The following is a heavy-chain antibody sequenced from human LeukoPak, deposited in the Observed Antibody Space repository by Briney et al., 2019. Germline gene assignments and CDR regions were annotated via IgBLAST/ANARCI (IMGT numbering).Heavy chain of an antibody. D-gene: IGHD3-3*01. CDR2: IYYSGST. J-gene: IGHJ3*02. V-gene: IGHV4-59*01. CDR1: GGSISSYY. Sequence: SETLSLTCTVSGGSISSYYWSWIRQPPGKGLEWIGYIYYSGSTNYNPSLKSRVTISVDTSKNQFSLKLSSVTAADTAVYYCARDAHTILGAFDIWGQGTMVTVSS. CDR3: ARDAHTILGAFDI.